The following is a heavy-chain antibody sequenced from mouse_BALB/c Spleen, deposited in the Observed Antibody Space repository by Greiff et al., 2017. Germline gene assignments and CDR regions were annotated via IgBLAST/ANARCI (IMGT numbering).Heavy chain of an antibody. J-gene: IGHJ3*01. D-gene: IGHD2-2*01. CDR2: IWGDGST. V-gene: IGHV2-6-7*01. Sequence: QVQLQQSGPGLVAPSQSLSITCTVSGFSLTGYGVNWVRQPPGKGLEWLGMIWGDGSTDYNSALKSRLSISKDNSKSQVFLKMNSLQTDDTARYYCARDLGYGYAWFAYWGQGTLVTVSA. CDR3: ARDLGYGYAWFAY. CDR1: GFSLTGYG.